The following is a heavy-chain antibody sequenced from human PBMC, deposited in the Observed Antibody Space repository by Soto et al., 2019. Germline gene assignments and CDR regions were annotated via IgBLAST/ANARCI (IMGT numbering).Heavy chain of an antibody. J-gene: IGHJ5*02. D-gene: IGHD2-2*01. CDR3: ATSLLGYQPLYENKNWFDP. V-gene: IGHV1-69*13. Sequence: GASVKVSCKASGGTFSSYAISWVRQAPGQGLEWIGGIIPIFGTASYAQKFQGRVTITADESTSTAYMELSSLRSEDTAVYYCATSLLGYQPLYENKNWFDPWGQGTLVTVSS. CDR1: GGTFSSYA. CDR2: IIPIFGTA.